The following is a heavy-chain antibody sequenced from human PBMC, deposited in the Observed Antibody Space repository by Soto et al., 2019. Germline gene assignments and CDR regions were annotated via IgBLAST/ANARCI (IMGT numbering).Heavy chain of an antibody. V-gene: IGHV3-11*06. J-gene: IGHJ3*02. CDR2: ISSSSSYT. D-gene: IGHD2-15*01. CDR1: GFTFSDYY. CDR3: AREKVDCSGGSCHAAGAFDI. Sequence: QVQLVESGGGLVKPGGSLRLSCAASGFTFSDYYMSWIRQAPGKGLEWGSYISSSSSYTNYADSVKGRFIISRDNAKNSLYLQMNSLRAEDTAVYYCAREKVDCSGGSCHAAGAFDIWGQGTMVTVSS.